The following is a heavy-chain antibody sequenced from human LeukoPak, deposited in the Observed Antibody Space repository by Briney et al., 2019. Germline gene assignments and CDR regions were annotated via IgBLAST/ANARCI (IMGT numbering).Heavy chain of an antibody. D-gene: IGHD3-10*01. CDR2: IKQDGSEK. J-gene: IGHJ4*02. V-gene: IGHV3-7*05. Sequence: GGSLRLSCAASGFTFSTFWMSWVRQAPGKGLEWVANIKQDGSEKYYVDSVKGRFTISRDNAKNSLYLQMNSLRAEDTAVYCCARDRGSQDYWGQGTLVTVSS. CDR3: ARDRGSQDY. CDR1: GFTFSTFW.